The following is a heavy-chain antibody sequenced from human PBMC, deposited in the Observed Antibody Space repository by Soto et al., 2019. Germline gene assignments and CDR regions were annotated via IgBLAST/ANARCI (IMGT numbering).Heavy chain of an antibody. V-gene: IGHV3-30-3*01. Sequence: QVQLVESGGGVVQPGRSLRLSCAASGFTFSSYAMHWVRQAPGKGLEWVAVISYDGSNKYYADSVKGRFTISRDNSKNSLYLQMNSLRAEATAVAYCAREIVAGFAYWGQGTLVTVS. D-gene: IGHD5-12*01. CDR3: AREIVAGFAY. CDR2: ISYDGSNK. CDR1: GFTFSSYA. J-gene: IGHJ4*02.